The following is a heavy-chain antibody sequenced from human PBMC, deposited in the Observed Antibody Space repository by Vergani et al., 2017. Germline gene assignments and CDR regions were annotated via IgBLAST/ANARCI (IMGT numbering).Heavy chain of an antibody. Sequence: QVQLVQSGAEVKKPGASVKVSCKASGYTFTSYGISWVRQAPGQGLEWMGWISAYNGNTNYAQKFQERVTITRDMSTSTAYMELSSLRSEDTAVYYCAAPYDYGDYYGMDVWGQGTTVTVSS. V-gene: IGHV1-18*01. CDR2: ISAYNGNT. D-gene: IGHD4-17*01. CDR1: GYTFTSYG. J-gene: IGHJ6*02. CDR3: AAPYDYGDYYGMDV.